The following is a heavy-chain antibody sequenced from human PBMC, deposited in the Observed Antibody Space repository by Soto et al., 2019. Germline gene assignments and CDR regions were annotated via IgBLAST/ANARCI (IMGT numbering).Heavy chain of an antibody. CDR2: IHHSGGT. CDR1: GGSISGYY. CDR3: ARGLLAYCGGDCALFDS. D-gene: IGHD2-21*02. V-gene: IGHV4-59*01. J-gene: IGHJ4*02. Sequence: PSETLSLTCTVSGGSISGYYWSWIRQPPGKGLEWIGHIHHSGGTSYNPSLKSLVAISVDTSKNQFSLKVNSVTAADTAVYYCARGLLAYCGGDCALFDSWGQGIMVTVSS.